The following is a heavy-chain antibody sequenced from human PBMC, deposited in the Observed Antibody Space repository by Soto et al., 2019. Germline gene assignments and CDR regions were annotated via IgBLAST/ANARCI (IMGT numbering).Heavy chain of an antibody. CDR1: GASITGTSY. CDR3: ARGMTPPGPPARYYFDS. V-gene: IGHV4-4*07. Sequence: KASETLAFTCTDSGASITGTSYWSWIRQPAGKGLEWIGRFSLSGTTNYNPSLKSRVTMSADVSKNQFSLRLASVTAADTALYYCARGMTPPGPPARYYFDSWGQGTLVTVSS. D-gene: IGHD2-8*02. J-gene: IGHJ4*02. CDR2: FSLSGTT.